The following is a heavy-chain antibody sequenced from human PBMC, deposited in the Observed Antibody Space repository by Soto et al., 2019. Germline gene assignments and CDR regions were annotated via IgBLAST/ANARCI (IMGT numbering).Heavy chain of an antibody. J-gene: IGHJ2*01. CDR2: ISAYTGNT. CDR1: GDTFINYA. CDR3: ASERDCSSNICYVGAPPGYFDL. D-gene: IGHD2-2*01. Sequence: QVLLEQAGAEVKKPGASVKVSCEASGDTFINYAISWVRQAPGQGLEWMGWISAYTGNTEYAQKFRGRVTMTTDTCTSTADMELRSLRSDDTAVYYCASERDCSSNICYVGAPPGYFDLCGRGPLVTVSS. V-gene: IGHV1-18*04.